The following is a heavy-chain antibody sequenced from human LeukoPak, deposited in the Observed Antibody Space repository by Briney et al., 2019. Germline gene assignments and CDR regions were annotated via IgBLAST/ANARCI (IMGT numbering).Heavy chain of an antibody. D-gene: IGHD2-15*01. CDR1: GFTFSFYA. V-gene: IGHV3-23*01. J-gene: IGHJ4*02. Sequence: GGSLRLSCAASGFTFSFYAMSWVRQAPGKGLEWVSAITGSGGSTYYADFVKGRFTISRDNSKNTLYLQMSSLRAEDTAVYYCAKTTAGYSSGRYPGWPIDYWGQGTLVTVSS. CDR3: AKTTAGYSSGRYPGWPIDY. CDR2: ITGSGGST.